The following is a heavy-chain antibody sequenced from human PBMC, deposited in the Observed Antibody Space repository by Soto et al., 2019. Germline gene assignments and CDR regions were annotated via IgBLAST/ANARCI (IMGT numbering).Heavy chain of an antibody. J-gene: IGHJ5*02. D-gene: IGHD4-17*01. V-gene: IGHV4-30-2*01. CDR1: GGSISSDGYS. CDR3: ARDYGHNWFDP. Sequence: QLQLQESGSGLVKPSQTLSLTCAVSGGSISSDGYSWSWIRQPPGTGLEWIGYIYPSGSTYYNPSLKNRVTISVDTSKNQFSLKLSSLTAADTAVYYCARDYGHNWFDPWGQGTLVTVSS. CDR2: IYPSGST.